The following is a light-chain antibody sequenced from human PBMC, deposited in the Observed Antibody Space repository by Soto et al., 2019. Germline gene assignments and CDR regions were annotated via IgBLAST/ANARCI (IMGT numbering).Light chain of an antibody. V-gene: IGKV3-20*01. CDR2: GAS. Sequence: EIVLTQSPGTLSLSPGERATLSCRASQSVSSSYLAWYQQKPGQAPRLLIYGASSRATGIPDRFSSSGSGTDFTLTIIRLGPEDFAVYYCQQYGSSPTWTFGQGTKVEIK. CDR3: QQYGSSPTWT. CDR1: QSVSSSY. J-gene: IGKJ1*01.